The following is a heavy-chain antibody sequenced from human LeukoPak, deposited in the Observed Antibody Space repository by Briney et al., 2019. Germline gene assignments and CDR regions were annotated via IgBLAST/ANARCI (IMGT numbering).Heavy chain of an antibody. J-gene: IGHJ6*02. D-gene: IGHD2-15*01. CDR1: GCTFSSYA. V-gene: IGHV1-69*13. CDR2: IIPIFGTA. CDR3: ASVVVEGVYYYYYGMDV. Sequence: GASVKVSCKASGCTFSSYAISWVRQAPGQGLEWMGGIIPIFGTANYAQKFQGRVTITADESTSTAYMELSSLRSEDTAVYYCASVVVEGVYYYYYGMDVWGQGTTVTVSS.